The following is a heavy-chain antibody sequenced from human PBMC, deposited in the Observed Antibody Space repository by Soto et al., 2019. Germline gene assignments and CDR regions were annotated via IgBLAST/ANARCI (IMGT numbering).Heavy chain of an antibody. CDR2: INAGNGNT. J-gene: IGHJ6*02. V-gene: IGHV1-3*01. CDR3: ARCLYYDILTGYKYYGMDV. CDR1: GYTFTSYA. D-gene: IGHD3-9*01. Sequence: GASVKVSCKASGYTFTSYAMHWVRQAPGQRLEWMGWINAGNGNTKYSQKFQGRVTITRDTSASTAYMELSSLRSEDTAVYYCARCLYYDILTGYKYYGMDVWGQGTTVTVSS.